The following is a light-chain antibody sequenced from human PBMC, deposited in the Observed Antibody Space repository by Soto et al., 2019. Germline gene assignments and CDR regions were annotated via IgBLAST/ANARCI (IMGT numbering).Light chain of an antibody. CDR2: ENN. V-gene: IGLV1-51*02. CDR3: GTWDSGLSEGV. CDR1: NSNIGNNY. J-gene: IGLJ3*02. Sequence: QSVLTQPPSVSAAPGQKVTISCSGSNSNIGNNYVSWYQQLPGTAPKLLIYENNKRPSGIPDRFSGSKSGTSATLGITGLQTGDEADYYCGTWDSGLSEGVFGGRTKLTVL.